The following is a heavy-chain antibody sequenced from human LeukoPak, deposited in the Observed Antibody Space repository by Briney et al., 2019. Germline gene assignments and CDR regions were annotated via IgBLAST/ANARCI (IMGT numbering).Heavy chain of an antibody. Sequence: PGGSLRLSCAASGFTVSRNYMSWVRQAPGKGLEWVSVIYSGGSTYYADSVKGRFTISRDNSKNTLYLQMNSLRAEDTAVYYCARGPPYYDILTGYGYWGQGTLVTVSS. CDR3: ARGPPYYDILTGYGY. J-gene: IGHJ4*02. CDR2: IYSGGST. CDR1: GFTVSRNY. V-gene: IGHV3-53*01. D-gene: IGHD3-9*01.